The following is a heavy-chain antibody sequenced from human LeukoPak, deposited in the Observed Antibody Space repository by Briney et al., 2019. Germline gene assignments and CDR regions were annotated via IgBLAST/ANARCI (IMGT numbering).Heavy chain of an antibody. CDR1: GYTFTDRY. J-gene: IGHJ4*02. CDR3: ARENIIGGIVDGEDY. Sequence: GASVTVSFTASGYTFTDRYIHWVRQAPGQGLEWMGWINPDSGDTYYTQKFQGRITMTRDTSISTVYMELTRLTSDDTAVYYCARENIIGGIVDGEDYWGQGTLVTVSS. V-gene: IGHV1-2*02. CDR2: INPDSGDT. D-gene: IGHD3-16*01.